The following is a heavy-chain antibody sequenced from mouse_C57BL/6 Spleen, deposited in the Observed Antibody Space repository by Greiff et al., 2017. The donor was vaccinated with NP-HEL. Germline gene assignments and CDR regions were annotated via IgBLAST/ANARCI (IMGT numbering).Heavy chain of an antibody. V-gene: IGHV1-53*01. J-gene: IGHJ4*01. Sequence: QVQLQQPGTELVKPGASVKLSCKASGYTFTSYWMHWVKQRPGQGLEWIGNINPSNGGTNYNEKFKSKAILTVDKSSSTAYMQLSSLTSEDSAVYYCARVKYYSNYDYAMDYWGQGTSVTVSS. CDR2: INPSNGGT. D-gene: IGHD2-5*01. CDR1: GYTFTSYW. CDR3: ARVKYYSNYDYAMDY.